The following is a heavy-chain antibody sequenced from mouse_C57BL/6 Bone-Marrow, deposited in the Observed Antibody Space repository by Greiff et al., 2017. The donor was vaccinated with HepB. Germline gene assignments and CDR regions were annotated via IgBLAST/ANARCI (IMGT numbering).Heavy chain of an antibody. CDR1: GFTFSSYG. V-gene: IGHV5-6*01. CDR3: ATTTEAMDY. D-gene: IGHD1-1*01. CDR2: ISSGGSYT. J-gene: IGHJ4*01. Sequence: EVKLQESGGDLVKPGGSLKLSCAASGFTFSSYGMSWVRQTPDKRLEWVATISSGGSYTYYPDSVKGRFTISRDNAKNTLYLQMSSLKSEDTAMYYCATTTEAMDYWGQGTSVTVSS.